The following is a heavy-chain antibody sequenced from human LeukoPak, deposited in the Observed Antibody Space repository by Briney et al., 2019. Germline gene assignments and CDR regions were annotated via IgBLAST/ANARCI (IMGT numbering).Heavy chain of an antibody. D-gene: IGHD1-20*01. CDR3: ARLLTGSEDRDY. CDR2: IYTSGST. CDR1: GGSISSGSYY. V-gene: IGHV4-61*09. J-gene: IGHJ4*02. Sequence: PSETLSLTCTVSGGSISSGSYYWNWIRQPAGKGLEWIGHIYTSGSTNYNPSLKVRVTISVATSKNQFSLKLSSVTAADTAVYYCARLLTGSEDRDYWGQGTLFTVSS.